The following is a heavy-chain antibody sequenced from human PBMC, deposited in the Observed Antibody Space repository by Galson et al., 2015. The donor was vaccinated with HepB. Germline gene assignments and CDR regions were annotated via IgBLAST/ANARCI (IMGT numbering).Heavy chain of an antibody. V-gene: IGHV1-8*01. D-gene: IGHD2-15*01. CDR1: GYTFTSYD. J-gene: IGHJ4*02. CDR2: MNPNSGNT. Sequence: SVKVSCKASGYTFTSYDINWVRQATGQGLEWMGWMNPNSGNTGYAQKFQGRVTMTRNTSISTAYMELSGLRAEDTAVYYCASNLYCSGGSCYSPGYWGQGTLVTVSS. CDR3: ASNLYCSGGSCYSPGY.